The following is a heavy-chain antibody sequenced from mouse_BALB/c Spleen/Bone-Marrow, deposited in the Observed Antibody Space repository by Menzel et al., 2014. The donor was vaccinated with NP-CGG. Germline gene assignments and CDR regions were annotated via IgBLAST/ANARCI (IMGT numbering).Heavy chain of an antibody. J-gene: IGHJ3*01. V-gene: IGHV7-1*02. CDR2: SRNKAKYYTT. D-gene: IGHD2-10*02. CDR3: ARDVGYGNYFVY. CDR1: GFTFSDFY. Sequence: EVKVVDSGGGLVQPGDSLRLSCATSGFTFSDFYMEWVRQPPGKRLEWIAASRNKAKYYTTEYSASVKGRFIVSRDTSQSVLHLQMNALRAEDTAIYYCARDVGYGNYFVYWGQGTLVTVSA.